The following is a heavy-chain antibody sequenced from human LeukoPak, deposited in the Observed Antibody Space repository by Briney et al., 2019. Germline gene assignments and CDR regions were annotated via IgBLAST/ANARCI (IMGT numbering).Heavy chain of an antibody. CDR2: LYHSGSI. J-gene: IGHJ4*02. D-gene: IGHD3-22*01. Sequence: SETLSLTCTVSGGAITGSSYYWGWIRQSPGKGLEWIGSLYHSGSIYYNPSLKSRVSMSADTSKNQFSLKLNSLTAADRAVYYCARQYYDSTGYYYFDYWDQGTLVTVSS. CDR1: GGAITGSSYY. V-gene: IGHV4-39*01. CDR3: ARQYYDSTGYYYFDY.